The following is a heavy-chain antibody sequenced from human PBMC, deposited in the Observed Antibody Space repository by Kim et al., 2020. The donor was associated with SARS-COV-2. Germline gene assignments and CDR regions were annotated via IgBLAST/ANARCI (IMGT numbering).Heavy chain of an antibody. CDR3: ARTSLSLTTVTRGGYLFDI. CDR1: GGSISSGGYY. Sequence: SETLSLTCTVSGGSISSGGYYWSWIRQHPGKGLEWIGYIYYSGSTYYNPSLKSRVTISVDTSKNQFSLKLSSVTAADTAVYYCARTSLSLTTVTRGGYLFDIWGQGTMVTVSS. J-gene: IGHJ3*02. CDR2: IYYSGST. V-gene: IGHV4-31*03. D-gene: IGHD4-17*01.